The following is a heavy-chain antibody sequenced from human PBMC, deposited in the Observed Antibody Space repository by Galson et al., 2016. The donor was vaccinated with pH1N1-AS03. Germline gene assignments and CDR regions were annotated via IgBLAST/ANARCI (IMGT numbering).Heavy chain of an antibody. V-gene: IGHV4-39*07. Sequence: ETLSLTCTVSGGSISTSSYYWAGTGQPPGRGLRWIGIINYIGGTNYNPSLKSQFTISLDKSKNNLSLRLTSVTAADTAVYYCARVYWSVPTPGTYGAFDIWGQGTTVTVSS. CDR1: GGSISTSSYY. CDR2: INYIGGT. J-gene: IGHJ3*02. D-gene: IGHD3-3*01. CDR3: ARVYWSVPTPGTYGAFDI.